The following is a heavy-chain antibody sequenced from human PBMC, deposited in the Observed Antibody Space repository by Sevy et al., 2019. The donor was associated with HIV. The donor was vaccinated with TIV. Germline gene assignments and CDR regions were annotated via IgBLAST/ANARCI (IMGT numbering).Heavy chain of an antibody. D-gene: IGHD3-16*01. CDR3: SSGGGY. J-gene: IGHJ4*02. CDR1: GFSVGSYS. CDR2: ISFTTNNT. V-gene: IGHV3-21*01. Sequence: GGSLRLSCSASGFSVGSYSMNWVRQAPGKGLEWVSFISFTTNNTYYVDSVKGRFTISRDNAKNSVYLQMNSLRAEDTAVYYCSSGGGYWGQGTLVTVSS.